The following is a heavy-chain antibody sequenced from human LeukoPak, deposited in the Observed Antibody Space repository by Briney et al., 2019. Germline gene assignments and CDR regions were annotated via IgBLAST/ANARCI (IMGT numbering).Heavy chain of an antibody. J-gene: IGHJ4*02. V-gene: IGHV3-23*01. CDR3: AKDPGFDY. Sequence: GGSLRLSCAASGFTFSSHVMRWVRQAPGRGLEWVSSLSGSGKYTFYADSVKGRFPISRDNSKNTLYLQMNSLRAEDTAVYYCAKDPGFDYWGQGTLVTVSS. CDR1: GFTFSSHV. CDR2: LSGSGKYT.